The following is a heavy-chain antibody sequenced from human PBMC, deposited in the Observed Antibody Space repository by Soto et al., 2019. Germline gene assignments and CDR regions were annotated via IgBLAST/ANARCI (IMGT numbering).Heavy chain of an antibody. CDR1: GGSISSGGYY. Sequence: QVQLQESGPGLVKPSQTLSLTCTVSGGSISSGGYYWSWIRQHPGKGLEWIGYIYHSGSTYYNPSXXXRXXISVDTSKNQFSLKLSSVTVADTAVYSCAREAVGILNWFDPWGQGTLVTVSS. D-gene: IGHD6-19*01. J-gene: IGHJ5*02. CDR3: AREAVGILNWFDP. V-gene: IGHV4-31*03. CDR2: IYHSGST.